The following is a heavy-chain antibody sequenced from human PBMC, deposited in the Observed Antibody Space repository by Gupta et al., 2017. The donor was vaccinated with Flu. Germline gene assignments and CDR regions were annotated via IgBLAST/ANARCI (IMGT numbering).Heavy chain of an antibody. D-gene: IGHD5-24*01. CDR3: AKVSDPGTWLHYDY. CDR2: ISFDGSIK. CDR1: GFTFSSYG. Sequence: QVQLVESGGGVVQPGTSLRLSCAASGFTFSSYGMHWVRQAPGKGLEWVAVISFDGSIKYYADSVKGRFTISRDISKNTLYLQMTRLSDEDTAVYYCAKVSDPGTWLHYDYWGQGTLVTVPS. V-gene: IGHV3-30*18. J-gene: IGHJ4*02.